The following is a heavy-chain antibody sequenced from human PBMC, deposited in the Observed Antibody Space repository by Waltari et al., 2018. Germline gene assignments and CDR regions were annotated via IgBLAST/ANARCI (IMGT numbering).Heavy chain of an antibody. CDR2: ISYDGTKT. CDR3: ARPPSGYYYYYMDV. J-gene: IGHJ6*03. CDR1: GFAFSNSA. Sequence: QVQLVESGGGVVQPGRSLRLSCAASGFAFSNSAMHWVRQAPGKGLEWVAFISYDGTKTYYTDSVKGRFTVSRDSSKNTLYLRMDSLRPEDMALYYCARPPSGYYYYYMDVWGKGTTVTVSS. V-gene: IGHV3-30-3*01.